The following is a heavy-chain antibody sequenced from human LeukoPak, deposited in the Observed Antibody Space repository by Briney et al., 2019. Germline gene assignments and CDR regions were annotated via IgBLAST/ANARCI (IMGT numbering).Heavy chain of an antibody. CDR3: ARGGSSWSPVGY. CDR1: GFTFSSYS. CDR2: ISSSSSYI. Sequence: KAGGSLRLSCAASGFTFSSYSMNRVRQAPGKGLEWVSSISSSSSYIYYADSVKGRFTISRDNAKNSLYLQMNSLRAEDTAVYYCARGGSSWSPVGYWGQGTLVTVSS. D-gene: IGHD6-13*01. J-gene: IGHJ4*02. V-gene: IGHV3-21*01.